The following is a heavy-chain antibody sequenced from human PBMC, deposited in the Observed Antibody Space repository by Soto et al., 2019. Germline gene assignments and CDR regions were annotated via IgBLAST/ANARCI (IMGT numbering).Heavy chain of an antibody. D-gene: IGHD2-2*01. CDR2: FYFSGST. J-gene: IGHJ5*01. V-gene: IGHV4-39*01. Sequence: SETLSLTCTVSGDSISSGDYCCSWIRQPPGKGLEWVGSFYFSGSTYYNPSLMRRVIVSVDTSKNQFSLTVNSVPVEDRGLYFCGRPSRTIWLAYWGRGTQVTVSS. CDR3: GRPSRTIWLAY. CDR1: GDSISSGDYC.